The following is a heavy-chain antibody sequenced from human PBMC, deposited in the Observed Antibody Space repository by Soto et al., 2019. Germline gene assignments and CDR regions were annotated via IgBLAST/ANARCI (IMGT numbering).Heavy chain of an antibody. CDR2: IYHSGST. CDR1: GGSVSSSNYY. V-gene: IGHV4-39*01. J-gene: IGHJ4*02. D-gene: IGHD5-18*01. Sequence: QLQMQESGPGLVKPSETLSLTCTVSGGSVSSSNYYWGSIRQPPGKGLEWIGTIYHSGSTYYNPSLRSRVAISVDTSKNQFSLKLNSVTAADTAVYYCARLNTSMVSGYWGQGTLVTVSS. CDR3: ARLNTSMVSGY.